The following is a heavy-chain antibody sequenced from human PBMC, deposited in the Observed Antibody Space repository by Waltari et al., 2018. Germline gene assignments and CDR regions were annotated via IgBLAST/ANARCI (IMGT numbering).Heavy chain of an antibody. CDR2: IERDESRT. CDR1: GFTFSTYW. D-gene: IGHD7-27*01. V-gene: IGHV3-74*03. CDR3: VRDEPGDGLDY. J-gene: IGHJ4*02. Sequence: EVQLVESGGALVQPGGSLRLSCATSGFTFSTYWMHWVRQAPGKGLMWVAHIERDESRTTYAESVKGRFTISRDNAKNTVYLQMNSLRDEDTAVYYCVRDEPGDGLDYWGQGTLVTVSS.